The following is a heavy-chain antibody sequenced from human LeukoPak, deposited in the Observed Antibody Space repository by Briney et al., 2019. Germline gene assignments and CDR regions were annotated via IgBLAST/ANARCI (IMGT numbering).Heavy chain of an antibody. J-gene: IGHJ3*02. CDR1: GYTFTGYY. D-gene: IGHD1-26*01. CDR3: AITEGAYDAFDI. Sequence: ASVKVSCKASGYTFTGYYMHWVRQAPGQGLEWMGIINPSGGSTGYAQKFQGRVTMTRDTSTSTVYMELSSLRSEDTAVYYCAITEGAYDAFDIWGQGTMVTVSS. V-gene: IGHV1-46*01. CDR2: INPSGGST.